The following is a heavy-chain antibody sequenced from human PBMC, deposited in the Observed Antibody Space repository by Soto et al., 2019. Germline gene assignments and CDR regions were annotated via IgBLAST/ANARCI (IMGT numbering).Heavy chain of an antibody. CDR1: GYSFTYRY. D-gene: IGHD1-26*01. CDR3: ARGPTTDYFDY. CDR2: ITPFNGNT. J-gene: IGHJ4*02. V-gene: IGHV1-45*02. Sequence: SVKVSCKASGYSFTYRYLHWVRQAPGQALEWMGWITPFNGNTNYAQKFQDRVTITRDRSMSTAYLQWSSLQASDTAMYYCARGPTTDYFDYWGQGTLVTVSS.